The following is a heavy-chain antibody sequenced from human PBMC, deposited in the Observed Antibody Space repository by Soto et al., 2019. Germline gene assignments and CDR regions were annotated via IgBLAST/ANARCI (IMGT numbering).Heavy chain of an antibody. D-gene: IGHD4-17*01. CDR2: IRSKSNSYAT. J-gene: IGHJ4*02. CDR1: GFTFSGSA. V-gene: IGHV3-73*01. CDR3: TRGYGDYVRDY. Sequence: EVQLVESGGGLVQPGGSLKLSCAVSGFTFSGSAMHWVRQASGKGLEWVGRIRSKSNSYATAYAASVKGRFTISRDDSKTPAYLQMNSLKTEDTAVYYCTRGYGDYVRDYWGQGTLVTVSS.